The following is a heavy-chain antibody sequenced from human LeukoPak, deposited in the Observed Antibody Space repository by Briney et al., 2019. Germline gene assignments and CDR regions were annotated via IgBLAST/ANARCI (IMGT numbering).Heavy chain of an antibody. J-gene: IGHJ4*02. V-gene: IGHV3-15*01. CDR3: THYGSGSYYVDY. Sequence: GGSLRLSCAASGFTFSNAWMSWVRQAPGKGLEWVGRIKSKTDGGTTDYAAPVKGRFTISRGDSKNTLYLQMSSLKTEDTAVYYCTHYGSGSYYVDYWGQGTLVTVSS. CDR2: IKSKTDGGTT. D-gene: IGHD3-10*01. CDR1: GFTFSNAW.